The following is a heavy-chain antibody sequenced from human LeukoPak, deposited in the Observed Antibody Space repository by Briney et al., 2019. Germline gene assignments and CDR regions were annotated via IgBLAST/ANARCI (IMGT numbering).Heavy chain of an antibody. CDR2: IYPGDSDT. J-gene: IGHJ4*02. CDR1: GYSFTSYW. CDR3: ARRDINCSGGSCYSAGFDY. Sequence: GESLKISCKGSGYSFTSYWIGWVRQMPGKGLEWMGIIYPGDSDTRYSPSFQGQVTISADKSISTAYLQWSSLKASDTAMYYCARRDINCSGGSCYSAGFDYWGQGTLVTVSS. V-gene: IGHV5-51*01. D-gene: IGHD2-15*01.